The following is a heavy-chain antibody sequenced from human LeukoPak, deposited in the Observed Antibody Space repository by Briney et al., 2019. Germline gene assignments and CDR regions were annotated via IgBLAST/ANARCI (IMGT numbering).Heavy chain of an antibody. V-gene: IGHV5-51*01. D-gene: IGHD6-6*01. CDR1: GYSFTSYW. J-gene: IGHJ4*02. Sequence: GESLKISCKGSGYSFTSYWIGWVRQMPGKGLEWMGIIYPGDSDTRYSPSFQGQVTISADKSISTAYLQWSSLKASGTAMYYCARHYAPYSSSSGGFDYWGQGTLVTVSS. CDR3: ARHYAPYSSSSGGFDY. CDR2: IYPGDSDT.